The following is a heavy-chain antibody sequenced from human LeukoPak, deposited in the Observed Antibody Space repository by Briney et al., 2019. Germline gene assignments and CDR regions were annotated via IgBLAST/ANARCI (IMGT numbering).Heavy chain of an antibody. CDR3: ARVYSKLWFGELLYFDY. J-gene: IGHJ4*02. CDR2: ISAYNGNT. D-gene: IGHD3-10*01. Sequence: ASVKVSCKASGYTFTSYGISWVRQAPGQRLEWMGWISAYNGNTNYAQKLQGRVTMTPDTSTSTAYMELRSLRSDDTAVYYCARVYSKLWFGELLYFDYWGQGTLVTVSS. V-gene: IGHV1-18*01. CDR1: GYTFTSYG.